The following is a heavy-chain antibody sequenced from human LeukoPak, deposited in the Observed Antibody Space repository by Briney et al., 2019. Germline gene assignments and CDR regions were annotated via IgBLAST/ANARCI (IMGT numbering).Heavy chain of an antibody. V-gene: IGHV4-59*01. D-gene: IGHD4-23*01. J-gene: IGHJ4*02. Sequence: PSETLSLTCTVSGGSISSYYWSWIRQPPVKGLECIGYIYYSGSTSYSPSLKSRVTISVDTSKNQFSLKLSSVAAADTAVYYCARRLYGGNFDNWGQGTLVTVSS. CDR1: GGSISSYY. CDR3: ARRLYGGNFDN. CDR2: IYYSGST.